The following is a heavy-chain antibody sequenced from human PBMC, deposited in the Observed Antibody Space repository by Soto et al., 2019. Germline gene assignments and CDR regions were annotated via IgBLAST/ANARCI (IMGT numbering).Heavy chain of an antibody. V-gene: IGHV1-69*13. D-gene: IGHD3-22*01. J-gene: IGHJ6*02. CDR1: GGTFSSYA. CDR3: ARGRYYYDSSGYFRRYYYGMDV. CDR2: IIPIFGTA. Sequence: SVKVSCKASGGTFSSYAISWVRQAPGQGLEWMGGIIPIFGTANYAQKFQGRVTITADESTSTAYMELSSLRSEDTAVYYCARGRYYYDSSGYFRRYYYGMDVWGQGTTVTVSS.